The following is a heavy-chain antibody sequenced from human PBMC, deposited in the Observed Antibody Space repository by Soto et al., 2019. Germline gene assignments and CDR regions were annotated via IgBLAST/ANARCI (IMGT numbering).Heavy chain of an antibody. CDR1: GFAFSSYG. CDR2: ISYDGSNK. CDR3: AKSNYARGNYYGMDV. V-gene: IGHV3-30*18. J-gene: IGHJ6*02. D-gene: IGHD4-4*01. Sequence: QVQLVESGGGVVQPGRSLRLPCAASGFAFSSYGMHWVRQAPGRGLEWVAVISYDGSNKYYADSVKGRFTISRDNSKNTLYLQMNSLRAEDTAVYYCAKSNYARGNYYGMDVWGQGTTVTVSS.